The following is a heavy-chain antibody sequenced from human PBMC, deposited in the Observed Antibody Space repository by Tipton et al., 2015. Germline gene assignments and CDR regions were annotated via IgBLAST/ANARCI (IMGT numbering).Heavy chain of an antibody. V-gene: IGHV4-39*01. CDR1: GGFISSSNYY. CDR3: ARRGSGWYSLYFDY. Sequence: TLSLTCNVSGGFISSSNYYWGWIRQPPGTGLEWIGSVYYSGKAYYNPSLKSRATIFVDTSKNQFSLNLTSVTASDTAVYYCARRGSGWYSLYFDYWGQGTLVTVSS. D-gene: IGHD6-19*01. CDR2: VYYSGKA. J-gene: IGHJ4*02.